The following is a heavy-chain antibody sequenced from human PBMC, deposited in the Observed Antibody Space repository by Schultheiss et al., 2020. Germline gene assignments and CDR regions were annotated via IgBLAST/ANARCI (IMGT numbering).Heavy chain of an antibody. J-gene: IGHJ4*02. CDR3: AKEIYSSGWYLDS. Sequence: GGSLRLSCAASGFTFSSYGMHWVRQAPGKGLEWVAVISYDGSNKYYADSVKGRFTISRDNSKNTLYLQMNSLRAEDTAVYYCAKEIYSSGWYLDSWGQGTLVTVSS. V-gene: IGHV3-30*18. CDR1: GFTFSSYG. D-gene: IGHD6-19*01. CDR2: ISYDGSNK.